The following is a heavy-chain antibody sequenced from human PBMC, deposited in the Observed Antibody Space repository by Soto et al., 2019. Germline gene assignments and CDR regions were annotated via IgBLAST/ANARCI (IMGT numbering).Heavy chain of an antibody. CDR2: IYYSGST. V-gene: IGHV4-31*03. CDR3: ARDGDGDGAFDI. J-gene: IGHJ3*02. Sequence: QVQLQESGPGLVKPSQTLSLTCTVSGGSISSGGNYWSWIRQHPGKGLEWIGYIYYSGSTYYNPSLKSRVTISVDTSKNQFSLKLSSVTAADTAVYYCARDGDGDGAFDIWGQGTMVTVSS. D-gene: IGHD3-3*01. CDR1: GGSISSGGNY.